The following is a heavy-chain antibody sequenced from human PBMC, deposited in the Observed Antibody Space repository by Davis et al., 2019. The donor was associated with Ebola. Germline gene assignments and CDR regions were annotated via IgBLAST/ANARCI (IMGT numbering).Heavy chain of an antibody. CDR1: GFTFNNAW. V-gene: IGHV3-15*01. CDR2: IKRKTDGGTT. CDR3: TRVSGYLPNFDH. J-gene: IGHJ4*02. Sequence: PGGSLRLSCAASGFTFNNAWLSWVRQTPGKGLEWVGRIKRKTDGGTTDYAGPVKGRFTISRDDSKRIAYLQMNSLKIEDTAMYYCTRVSGYLPNFDHWGQGTLVTVSS. D-gene: IGHD1-26*01.